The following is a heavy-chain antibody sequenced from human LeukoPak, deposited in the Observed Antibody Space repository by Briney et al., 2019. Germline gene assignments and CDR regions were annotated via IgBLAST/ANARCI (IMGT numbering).Heavy chain of an antibody. CDR2: INPNSGGT. Sequence: ASVKVSCKASGYTFTGYYMHWVRQAPGQGLEWMGWINPNSGGTNYAQKFQGRVTMTRDTSISTAYMELSRLRSDDTAVYYCARDSGYYDSSDQGYWGQGTLVTVSS. V-gene: IGHV1-2*02. D-gene: IGHD3-22*01. CDR3: ARDSGYYDSSDQGY. J-gene: IGHJ4*02. CDR1: GYTFTGYY.